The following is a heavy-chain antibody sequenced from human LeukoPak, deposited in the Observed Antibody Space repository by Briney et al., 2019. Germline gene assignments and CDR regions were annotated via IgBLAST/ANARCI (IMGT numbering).Heavy chain of an antibody. D-gene: IGHD1/OR15-1a*01. CDR3: ARDNVENWNTFDY. CDR2: MNPNSGNT. Sequence: GASVKVSCKASGYTFTSYGINWVRQATGQGLEWMGWMNPNSGNTGYAQKFQGRVTIIRKNAISTAYMELSSLRSEDTAVYYCARDNVENWNTFDYWGQGTLVTVSS. V-gene: IGHV1-8*01. CDR1: GYTFTSYG. J-gene: IGHJ4*02.